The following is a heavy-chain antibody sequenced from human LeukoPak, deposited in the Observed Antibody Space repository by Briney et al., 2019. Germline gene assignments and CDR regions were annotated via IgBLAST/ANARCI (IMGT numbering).Heavy chain of an antibody. CDR3: ARDSASSGHPFDY. CDR2: ISSGNTYI. Sequence: GGSLRLSCAASNFTFSRYSMNWVRQAPGKGLEWVSSISSGNTYIYYADSVKGRFTISRDNAKNSLYLQMNGLRAEDTAVYYCARDSASSGHPFDYWGQGTLVTVSS. CDR1: NFTFSRYS. J-gene: IGHJ4*02. V-gene: IGHV3-21*01. D-gene: IGHD3-22*01.